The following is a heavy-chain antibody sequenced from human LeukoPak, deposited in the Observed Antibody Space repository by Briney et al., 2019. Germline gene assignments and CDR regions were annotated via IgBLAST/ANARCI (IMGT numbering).Heavy chain of an antibody. CDR1: GFTFSDYY. J-gene: IGHJ4*02. CDR2: ISSSGSTT. CDR3: ARSQSSSLIDY. V-gene: IGHV3-11*04. D-gene: IGHD6-13*01. Sequence: GGSLRLSCAASGFTFSDYYMSWIRQAPGKGLEWVSYISSSGSTTYYADSVKGRFTISRDNAKNSLYLQMNSLTVEDTAVYYCARSQSSSLIDYWGQGTLVTVSS.